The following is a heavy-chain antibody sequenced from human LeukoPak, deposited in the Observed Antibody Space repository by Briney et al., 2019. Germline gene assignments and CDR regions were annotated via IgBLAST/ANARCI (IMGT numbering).Heavy chain of an antibody. CDR2: ITRTGSST. Sequence: GGSLILSCAASGFTFDSYALSWVRQAPGKRLEWVSTITRTGSSTYYADSVKGRFTISRDNSKNILYLQMNSLRAEDTALYYCAKEVLGYFDYWGQGTLVSVSS. CDR1: GFTFDSYA. J-gene: IGHJ4*02. D-gene: IGHD4/OR15-4a*01. V-gene: IGHV3-23*01. CDR3: AKEVLGYFDY.